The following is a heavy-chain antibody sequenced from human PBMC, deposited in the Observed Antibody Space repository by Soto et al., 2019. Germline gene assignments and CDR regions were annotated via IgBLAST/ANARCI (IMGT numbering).Heavy chain of an antibody. D-gene: IGHD2-2*01. V-gene: IGHV4-61*01. Sequence: SETLSLTCSVSGDSVRSDYSYWSWLRQPPGQGLEWIGYIHHSGTTYYNPPLKSRVTMSVDTSKNQFSLKVTSLTAADTATYFCAREIVLTPPALKNWFDPWGQGTLVTVSS. CDR2: IHHSGTT. CDR1: GDSVRSDYSY. CDR3: AREIVLTPPALKNWFDP. J-gene: IGHJ5*02.